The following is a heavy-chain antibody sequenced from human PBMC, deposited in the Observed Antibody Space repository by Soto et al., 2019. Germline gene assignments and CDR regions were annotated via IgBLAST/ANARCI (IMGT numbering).Heavy chain of an antibody. CDR1: GFSLTTDGVG. D-gene: IGHD3-10*01. CDR2: IYWDDAE. V-gene: IGHV2-5*02. Sequence: QITLKESGPTLVTPTQTLTLTCSFSGFSLTTDGVGVGWVRQPPGEALEWLALIYWDDAERYSPSLKTRLTITKDPSKNQVVLIMTNMDPVDTATYYCAHSRNLITEDAQVGDFDYWGQGTLVTVSS. J-gene: IGHJ4*02. CDR3: AHSRNLITEDAQVGDFDY.